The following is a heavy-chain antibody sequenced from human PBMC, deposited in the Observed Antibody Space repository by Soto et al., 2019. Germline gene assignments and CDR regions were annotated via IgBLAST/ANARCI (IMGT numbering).Heavy chain of an antibody. CDR2: IYYSGST. Sequence: PSETLSLTCTVSGGSISSGDYYWSWIRQPPGKGLEWIGYIYYSGSTYYNPSLKSRVTISVDTSKNQFSLKLSSVTAADTAVYYCAGDGDYYDSSGYYWRYFDYWGQGTLVTVSS. CDR3: AGDGDYYDSSGYYWRYFDY. D-gene: IGHD3-22*01. J-gene: IGHJ4*02. V-gene: IGHV4-30-4*01. CDR1: GGSISSGDYY.